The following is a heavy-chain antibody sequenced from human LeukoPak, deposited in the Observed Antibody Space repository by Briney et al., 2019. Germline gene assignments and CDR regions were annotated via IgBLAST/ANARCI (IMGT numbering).Heavy chain of an antibody. Sequence: ASVKVSCKVSGYIFTELSIHWVRQTPGKGLEWMGGFDPENGETIYAQKFQGRVTMTEDTSTDTAYMELSSLRPEDTAVYYCATDRFVLRYFRWLFYWGQGTLVTVSS. CDR3: ATDRFVLRYFRWLFY. D-gene: IGHD3-9*01. V-gene: IGHV1-24*01. CDR1: GYIFTELS. CDR2: FDPENGET. J-gene: IGHJ4*02.